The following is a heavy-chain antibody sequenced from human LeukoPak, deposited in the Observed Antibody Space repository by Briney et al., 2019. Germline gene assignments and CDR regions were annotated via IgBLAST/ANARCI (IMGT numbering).Heavy chain of an antibody. Sequence: ASVKVSCKVSGYTFTDYYMHWVQQAPGKGLEWMGLVDPEDGETIYAEKFQGRVTITADTSTDTAYMELSSLRSEDTAVYYCATITESYGDYVLYYFDYWGRGTLVTVSS. CDR3: ATITESYGDYVLYYFDY. CDR1: GYTFTDYY. CDR2: VDPEDGET. J-gene: IGHJ4*02. D-gene: IGHD4-17*01. V-gene: IGHV1-69-2*01.